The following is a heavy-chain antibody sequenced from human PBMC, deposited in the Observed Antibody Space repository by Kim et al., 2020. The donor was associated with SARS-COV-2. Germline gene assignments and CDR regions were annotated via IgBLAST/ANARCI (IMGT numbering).Heavy chain of an antibody. J-gene: IGHJ4*02. V-gene: IGHV4-34*01. CDR1: GGSFSGYY. D-gene: IGHD6-19*01. CDR3: ARGRGGGWPYFDY. CDR2: INHSGST. Sequence: SETLSLTCAVYGGSFSGYYWSWIRQPPGKGLEWIGEINHSGSTNYNPSLKSRVTISVDTSKNQFSLKLSSVTAADTAVYYCARGRGGGWPYFDYWGQGTL.